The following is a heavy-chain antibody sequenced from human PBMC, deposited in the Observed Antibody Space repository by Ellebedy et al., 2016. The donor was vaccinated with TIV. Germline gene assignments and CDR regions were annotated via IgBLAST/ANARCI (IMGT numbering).Heavy chain of an antibody. CDR3: VRGVGSGLYRYYYGMDV. D-gene: IGHD3-16*01. CDR1: GFTFSSYA. CDR2: VIAGVIVI. V-gene: IGHV3-21*01. Sequence: GESLKISCTASGFTFSSYAMSWVRQAPGKVLAWVAVVIAGVIVIAYADSVKGRFTISRDNANNSLFLQMNSLRAEDTAVNYCVRGVGSGLYRYYYGMDVWGQGTTVTVSS. J-gene: IGHJ6*02.